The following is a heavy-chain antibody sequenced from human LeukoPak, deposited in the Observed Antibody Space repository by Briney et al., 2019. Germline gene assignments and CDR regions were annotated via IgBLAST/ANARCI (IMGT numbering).Heavy chain of an antibody. Sequence: SETLSLTCTVSGGSISSGGHSWSWIRQPPGKGLEWIGYIYHSGSGSTYYNPSLKSRVTISIDKSKNQFSLKLSSVTAADTAVYYCARLQYGGIDYWGQGTLVTVSS. J-gene: IGHJ4*02. CDR1: GGSISSGGHS. CDR2: IYHSGSGST. V-gene: IGHV4-30-2*01. D-gene: IGHD4-23*01. CDR3: ARLQYGGIDY.